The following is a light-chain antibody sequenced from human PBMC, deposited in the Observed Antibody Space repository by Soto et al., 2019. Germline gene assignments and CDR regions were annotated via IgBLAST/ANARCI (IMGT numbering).Light chain of an antibody. CDR3: QQYDNLPPYT. CDR2: DAS. CDR1: EDISNY. V-gene: IGKV1-33*01. J-gene: IGKJ2*01. Sequence: DIQMTQTPFSLSASVGDRVTITCQASEDISNYLNWYQQRPGKAPKLLTYDASNLETGVPSRFSGSGSGTDFTFTISSLQPEDIATYDCQQYDNLPPYTCGQGTKLEIK.